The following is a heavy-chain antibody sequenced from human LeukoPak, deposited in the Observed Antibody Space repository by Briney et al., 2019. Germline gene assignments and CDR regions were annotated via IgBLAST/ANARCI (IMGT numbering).Heavy chain of an antibody. J-gene: IGHJ4*02. Sequence: SVKVSCKASGGTFSSYAISWVRQAPGQGLEWMGRTIPILGIANYAQKFQGRVTITADKSTSTAYMELSSLRSEDTAVYYCARVAYGGNSPLDYWGQGTLVTVSS. CDR3: ARVAYGGNSPLDY. CDR1: GGTFSSYA. D-gene: IGHD4-17*01. V-gene: IGHV1-69*04. CDR2: TIPILGIA.